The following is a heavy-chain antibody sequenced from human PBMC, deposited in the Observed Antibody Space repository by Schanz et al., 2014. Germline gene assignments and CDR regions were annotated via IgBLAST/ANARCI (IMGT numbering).Heavy chain of an antibody. D-gene: IGHD2-8*02. CDR1: GFIFGSSV. J-gene: IGHJ4*02. CDR3: AKSLESCPGGRCSRGYFDY. V-gene: IGHV3-23*01. Sequence: EVQLLESGGGLIQPGGSLRLSCAASGFIFGSSVMAWVRQAPGKGLEWVSVIGVDGTTTYYADSVKGRFTISRDNSKNTLYLQMNSLRPEDTAVYYCAKSLESCPGGRCSRGYFDYWGQGTLVTVSS. CDR2: IGVDGTTT.